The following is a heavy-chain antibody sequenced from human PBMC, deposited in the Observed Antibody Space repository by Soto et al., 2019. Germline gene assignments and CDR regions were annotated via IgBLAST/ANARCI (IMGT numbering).Heavy chain of an antibody. CDR3: ARGGITILSGAFDI. CDR2: IIPIFGTA. J-gene: IGHJ3*02. D-gene: IGHD3-3*01. CDR1: GGTFSSYA. V-gene: IGHV1-69*06. Sequence: SVKVSCKASGGTFSSYAISWVRQAPGQGLEWMGGIIPIFGTANYAQKFQGRVTITADKSTSTAYMELSSLRSEDTAVYYCARGGITILSGAFDIWGQGTIVTVSS.